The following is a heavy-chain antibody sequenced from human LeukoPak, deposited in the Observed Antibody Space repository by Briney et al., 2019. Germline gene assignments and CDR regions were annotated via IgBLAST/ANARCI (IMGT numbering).Heavy chain of an antibody. CDR3: AELAITMIGGI. J-gene: IGHJ6*04. V-gene: IGHV3-23*01. CDR2: LSTSTTRT. Sequence: GGSLRLSCAASGFTFSTYGMSWVRQAPGKGLEWVSTLSTSTTRTYYADSVKGRFTISRDNSKRTLYLQMNSLRAEDTAVYYCAELAITMIGGIWGKGTTVTISS. CDR1: GFTFSTYG. D-gene: IGHD3-10*02.